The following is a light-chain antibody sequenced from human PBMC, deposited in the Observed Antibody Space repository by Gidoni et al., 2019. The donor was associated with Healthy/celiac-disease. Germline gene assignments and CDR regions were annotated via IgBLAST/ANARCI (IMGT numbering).Light chain of an antibody. CDR3: QQRSNWPPVT. Sequence: IVLTHSPATLSLSPGERATLSCRASQSVSSYLAWYQQKPGQAPRLLIYDASNRATGIPARFSGSGSGTDFTLTISSLEPEDFAVYYCQQRSNWPPVTFGQGTKVEIK. J-gene: IGKJ2*01. CDR1: QSVSSY. CDR2: DAS. V-gene: IGKV3-11*01.